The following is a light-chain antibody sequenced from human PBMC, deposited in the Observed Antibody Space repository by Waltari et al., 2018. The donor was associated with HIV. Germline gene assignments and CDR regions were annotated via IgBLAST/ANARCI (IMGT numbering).Light chain of an antibody. Sequence: DIVLTQSPDSLAVSLGGRATITCKSRPSVLSSSNNKNHLAWYQQKPGQPPKLLFYWASIREVGVPDRFTGSGSGTIFNLTVSSLQADDVAVYYCQQFFSFPRTFGQGTKVEI. V-gene: IGKV4-1*01. CDR1: PSVLSSSNNKNH. J-gene: IGKJ1*01. CDR2: WAS. CDR3: QQFFSFPRT.